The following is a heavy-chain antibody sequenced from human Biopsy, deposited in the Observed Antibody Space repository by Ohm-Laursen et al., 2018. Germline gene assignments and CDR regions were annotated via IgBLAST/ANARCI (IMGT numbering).Heavy chain of an antibody. CDR1: GGTFSNYG. CDR2: NIPILGTG. J-gene: IGHJ1*01. Sequence: SVKVSCKAPGGTFSNYGVNWVRQAPGQGLEWLGGNIPILGTGNYAQKFQDRVTVAADTSTSTATMELRNLRSDDTAVYYCATKLTGYFHHWGQRTLVIVSS. D-gene: IGHD3-9*01. CDR3: ATKLTGYFHH. V-gene: IGHV1-69*06.